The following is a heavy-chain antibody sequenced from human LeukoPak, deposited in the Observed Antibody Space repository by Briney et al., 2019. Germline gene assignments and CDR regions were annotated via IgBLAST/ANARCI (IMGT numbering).Heavy chain of an antibody. CDR2: MNPNSGNT. J-gene: IGHJ3*02. D-gene: IGHD1-26*01. V-gene: IGHV1-8*01. CDR3: AKRYGSYYRAFDI. Sequence: ASVKVSCKASGYTFTSYDINWVRQATGQGLEWMGWMNPNSGNTGYAQKFQGRVTMTRNTSISTAYIELSSLRSEDTAVYYCAKRYGSYYRAFDIWGQGTMVTVSS. CDR1: GYTFTSYD.